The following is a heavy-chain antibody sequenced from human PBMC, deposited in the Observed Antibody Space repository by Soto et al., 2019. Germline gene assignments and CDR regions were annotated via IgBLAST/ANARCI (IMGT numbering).Heavy chain of an antibody. D-gene: IGHD2-2*01. Sequence: QVQLVQSGAEVKKPGSSVKVSCKASGGTFSSYTISWVRQAPGQGLEWMGRIIPILGIANYAQKFQGRVTITADKSTSTAYMELSSMRSEDTAVYYCARGRVPAAMLGTNWFVPCGQGTLVTVSS. V-gene: IGHV1-69*02. CDR1: GGTFSSYT. CDR3: ARGRVPAAMLGTNWFVP. CDR2: IIPILGIA. J-gene: IGHJ5*02.